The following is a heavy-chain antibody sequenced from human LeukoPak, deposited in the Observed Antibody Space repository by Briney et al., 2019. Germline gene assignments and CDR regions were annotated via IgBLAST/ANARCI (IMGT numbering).Heavy chain of an antibody. CDR3: ARAKVGAAGFFDC. CDR1: GFTVSSNY. J-gene: IGHJ4*02. Sequence: GGSLRLSCAASGFTVSSNYMSWVRQAPGKGLEWVSIIYSDGTAYYADSVKGRFTIYRDNSKNTLYLQMNSLRAEDTAEYYCARAKVGAAGFFDCWGQGTLVTVSS. CDR2: IYSDGTA. V-gene: IGHV3-53*01. D-gene: IGHD6-13*01.